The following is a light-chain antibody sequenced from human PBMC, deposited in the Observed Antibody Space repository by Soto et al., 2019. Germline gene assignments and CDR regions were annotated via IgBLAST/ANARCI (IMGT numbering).Light chain of an antibody. CDR2: AAS. V-gene: IGKV1-39*01. J-gene: IGKJ1*01. Sequence: DIQMTHSPSPLSASVGDRGTITCRASQSISRYLNWYQKKPGKAPKLLIYAASSLQSGVPSRFSGSGSGTDFTLTISRMQPEDFATYYCQQNYSTPWSFGQGTKVNIK. CDR1: QSISRY. CDR3: QQNYSTPWS.